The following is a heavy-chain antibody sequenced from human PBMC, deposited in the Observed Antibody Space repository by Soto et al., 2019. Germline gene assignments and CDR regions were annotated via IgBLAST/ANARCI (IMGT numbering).Heavy chain of an antibody. CDR2: ISAYNGNT. CDR3: ARCFWSYNWFDS. CDR1: GYTFTSYG. J-gene: IGHJ5*01. V-gene: IGHV1-18*01. D-gene: IGHD3-3*01. Sequence: GASVKVSCKASGYTFTSYGISWVRQAPGQGLEWMGWISAYNGNTNYAQKLQGRVTMTTDTSTSTAYMELRSLRSDDTDVYYFARCFWSYNWFDSWGQGTPVTVSS.